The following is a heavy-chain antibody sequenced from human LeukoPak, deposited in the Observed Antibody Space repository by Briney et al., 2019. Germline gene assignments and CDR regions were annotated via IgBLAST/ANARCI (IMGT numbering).Heavy chain of an antibody. V-gene: IGHV3-23*01. CDR2: ISYKGGTT. CDR3: TKPGTSSGYYYPAYCDS. Sequence: PGGSLRLSCAPSGFTFSDYAMSGCPQAPGGGVEWGSTISYKGGTTYYIDAVRGRFTISRDNSDNKLYLQMHSLRAEDTAVYYCTKPGTSSGYYYPAYCDSWGQGTLVTVSS. J-gene: IGHJ4*02. CDR1: GFTFSDYA. D-gene: IGHD3-22*01.